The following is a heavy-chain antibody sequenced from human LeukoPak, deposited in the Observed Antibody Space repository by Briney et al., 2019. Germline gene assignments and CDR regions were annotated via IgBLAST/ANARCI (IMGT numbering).Heavy chain of an antibody. CDR3: ARETPGAGHFDY. D-gene: IGHD7-27*01. CDR2: IYYSGGT. Sequence: PSETLSLTCTVSGGSINYYYWMWIRQPPGKGLEWIGYIYYSGGTHYNPPLKSRVTMLVDTSKNQFSLKLTAVTAADTAVYYCARETPGAGHFDYWGQGSLVTVSS. V-gene: IGHV4-59*01. CDR1: GGSINYYY. J-gene: IGHJ4*02.